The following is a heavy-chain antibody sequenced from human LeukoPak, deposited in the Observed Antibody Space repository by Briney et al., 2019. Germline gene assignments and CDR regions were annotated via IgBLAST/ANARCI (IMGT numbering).Heavy chain of an antibody. CDR2: INPNSGGT. Sequence: GASVKVSCKASGYTFTGYYMHWVLQAPGQGLEWMGRINPNSGGTNYAQKFQGRVTMTRDTSISTAYMELSRLRSDDTAVYYCARAPGYCSGGSCYTYYFDYWGQGTLVTVSS. J-gene: IGHJ4*02. CDR3: ARAPGYCSGGSCYTYYFDY. V-gene: IGHV1-2*06. D-gene: IGHD2-15*01. CDR1: GYTFTGYY.